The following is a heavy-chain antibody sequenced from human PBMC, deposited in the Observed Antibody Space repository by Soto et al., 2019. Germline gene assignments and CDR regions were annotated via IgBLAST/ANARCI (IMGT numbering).Heavy chain of an antibody. D-gene: IGHD3-10*01. CDR1: GFTFSSYG. J-gene: IGHJ5*02. CDR3: AKLGSGSGYGSGPRFFDP. V-gene: IGHV3-30*18. CDR2: ISYDGSNK. Sequence: PGGSLRLSCAASGFTFSSYGMHWVRQAPGKGLEWVAVISYDGSNKYYADSVKGRFTIPRDNSKNTLYLQMNSLRAEDTAVYYCAKLGSGSGYGSGPRFFDPWGQGTLVTVSS.